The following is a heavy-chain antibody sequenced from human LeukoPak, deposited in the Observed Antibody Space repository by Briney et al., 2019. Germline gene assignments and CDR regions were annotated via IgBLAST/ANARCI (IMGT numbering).Heavy chain of an antibody. Sequence: GGSLRLSCAASGFTFSSYWMSWVRQAPGKGLEWVANIKQDGSEKYYVDSVKGRFTISRDNAKNSLYLQMNSLRAEDTAVYYCARGYVGEYFDSSGLNSDWDQGALDTVSS. D-gene: IGHD3-22*01. CDR2: IKQDGSEK. CDR1: GFTFSSYW. CDR3: ARGYVGEYFDSSGLNSD. V-gene: IGHV3-7*01. J-gene: IGHJ4*02.